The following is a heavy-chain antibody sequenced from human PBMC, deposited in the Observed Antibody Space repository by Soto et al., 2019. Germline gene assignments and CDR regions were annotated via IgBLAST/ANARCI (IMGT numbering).Heavy chain of an antibody. CDR2: ISGSGSST. CDR1: GFTFNKHA. Sequence: GGSLRLSCVASGFTFNKHALAWVRQAPGKGLEWVSAISGSGSSTYDSDPVKGRFTFSRDNSKNTLYLQMNSLRAEDTAVYYCAKFGMATTKRSPPYYIDYWGQGALVTVSS. D-gene: IGHD1-1*01. J-gene: IGHJ4*02. CDR3: AKFGMATTKRSPPYYIDY. V-gene: IGHV3-23*01.